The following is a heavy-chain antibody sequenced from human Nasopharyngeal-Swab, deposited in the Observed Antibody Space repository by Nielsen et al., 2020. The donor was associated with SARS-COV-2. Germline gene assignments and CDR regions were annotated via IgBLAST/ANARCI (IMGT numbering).Heavy chain of an antibody. CDR3: ARTRDLYYYDR. D-gene: IGHD3-22*01. CDR2: INHSGST. J-gene: IGHJ4*02. Sequence: SETLSLPRAVYGGSFSSYYWNWFRQPPGKGLEWIGEINHSGSTNYNPSLKSRVTISVDTSKNQFSLKLSSVTAADTAVYYCARTRDLYYYDRWGQGTLVTVSS. CDR1: GGSFSSYY. V-gene: IGHV4-34*01.